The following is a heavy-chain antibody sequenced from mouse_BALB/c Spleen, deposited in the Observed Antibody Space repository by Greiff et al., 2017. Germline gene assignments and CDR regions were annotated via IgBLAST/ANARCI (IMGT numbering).Heavy chain of an antibody. J-gene: IGHJ3*01. V-gene: IGHV5-12-2*01. CDR1: GFTFSSYT. Sequence: EVKLMESGGGLVQPGGSLKLSCAASGFTFSSYTMSWVRQTPEKRLEWVAYISNGGGSTYYPDTVKGRFTISRDNAKNTLYLQMSSLKSEDTAMYYCARGGGNYWFAYWGQGTLVTVSA. CDR3: ARGGGNYWFAY. CDR2: ISNGGGST. D-gene: IGHD2-1*01.